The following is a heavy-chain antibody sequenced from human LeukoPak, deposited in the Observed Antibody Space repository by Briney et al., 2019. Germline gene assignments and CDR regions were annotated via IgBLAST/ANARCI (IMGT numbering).Heavy chain of an antibody. V-gene: IGHV4-39*01. CDR1: GGSISSSTYY. J-gene: IGHJ6*03. D-gene: IGHD3-10*01. Sequence: SETLPLTCTVSGGSISSSTYYWGWIHQPPGKGLERIGNIFYSGTTYYNPSPESRVTISVATSQNPFSLNPSSVTAADTAVYYCARQEGSSYCYYYMVVWGKGTTVTVSS. CDR3: ARQEGSSYCYYYMVV. CDR2: IFYSGTT.